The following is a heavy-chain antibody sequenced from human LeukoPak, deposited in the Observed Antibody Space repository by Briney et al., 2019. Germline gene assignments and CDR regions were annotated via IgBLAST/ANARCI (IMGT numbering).Heavy chain of an antibody. J-gene: IGHJ4*02. CDR1: GFTFGDYA. Sequence: PGGSLRLSCTASGFTFGDYAMSWFRQAPGKGLEWVCFIRSKAYGGTTEYAASVKGRFTISRDDSKSIAYLQMNSLKTEDTAVYYCTRDLWFGEFFRDYWGQGTLVTVSS. CDR2: IRSKAYGGTT. CDR3: TRDLWFGEFFRDY. D-gene: IGHD3-10*01. V-gene: IGHV3-49*03.